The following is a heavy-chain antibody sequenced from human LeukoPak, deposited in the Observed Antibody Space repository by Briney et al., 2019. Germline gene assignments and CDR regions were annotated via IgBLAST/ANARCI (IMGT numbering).Heavy chain of an antibody. D-gene: IGHD6-13*01. CDR1: GGSISSYY. CDR3: ARDGSSSWPYYYYYGMDV. J-gene: IGHJ6*02. V-gene: IGHV4-59*01. Sequence: SETLSLTCTVSGGSISSYYWSWIRQPPGKGLEWIGYIYYSGSTNYNPSLKSRVTISVDTSKNQFSLKLSSVTAADTAVYYCARDGSSSWPYYYYYGMDVWGQGTTVTVSS. CDR2: IYYSGST.